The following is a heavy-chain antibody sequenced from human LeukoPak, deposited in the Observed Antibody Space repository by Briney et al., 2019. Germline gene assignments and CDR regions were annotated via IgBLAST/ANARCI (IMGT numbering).Heavy chain of an antibody. CDR1: GYTFTGYY. J-gene: IGHJ4*02. V-gene: IGHV1-2*02. CDR2: ISPNSGGT. CDR3: ARVWRSTTYSSGWYYFDY. D-gene: IGHD6-19*01. Sequence: ASVKVSCKASGYTFTGYYMHWVRQAPGQGLECMGWISPNSGGTNYAQKFQDRVTMTRDTSISTAYMELSRLRSDDTAVYYCARVWRSTTYSSGWYYFDYWGQGTLVTVSS.